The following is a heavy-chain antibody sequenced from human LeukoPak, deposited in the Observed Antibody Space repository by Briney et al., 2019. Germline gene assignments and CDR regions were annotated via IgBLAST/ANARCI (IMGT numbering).Heavy chain of an antibody. CDR1: GYSISTGYY. D-gene: IGHD1-7*01. J-gene: IGHJ4*02. V-gene: IGHV4-38-2*02. CDR2: IYYSGST. Sequence: PSETLSLTCTVSGYSISTGYYWDWIRQPPGKGLQWIGCIYYSGSTYYKPSLKSRVTISVDTSKNQFSLKLTSVTAADTAVYYCGRRSRSTWNYRRGDYWGQGTLVTVSS. CDR3: GRRSRSTWNYRRGDY.